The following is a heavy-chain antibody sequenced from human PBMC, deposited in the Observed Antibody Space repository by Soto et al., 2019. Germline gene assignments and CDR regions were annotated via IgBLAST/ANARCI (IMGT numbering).Heavy chain of an antibody. Sequence: GGSLRLSCAASGFTVSSNYMSWVRQAPGKGLEWVSVIYSGGSTYYADSVKGRFTISRDNSKNTLYLQMNSLRAEDTAVYYCARDHRHCTNGVCNYGMDVWGQGTTVTVSS. CDR3: ARDHRHCTNGVCNYGMDV. CDR1: GFTVSSNY. V-gene: IGHV3-53*01. CDR2: IYSGGST. D-gene: IGHD2-8*01. J-gene: IGHJ6*02.